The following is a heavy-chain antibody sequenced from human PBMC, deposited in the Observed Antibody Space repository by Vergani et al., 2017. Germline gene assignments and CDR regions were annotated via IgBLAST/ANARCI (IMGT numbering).Heavy chain of an antibody. Sequence: VQLLESGGGLAQPGGSLRLSCAASGFTFGDHGIHWVRRAPGKGLEWVALISYDGTNKYYTNSVRGRFTISRDNSKSTLFLQMNSLRADDTAVYYCTKGSRGYTGYFFDYWGQGTLATVSS. D-gene: IGHD5-12*01. CDR1: GFTFGDHG. CDR2: ISYDGTNK. CDR3: TKGSRGYTGYFFDY. V-gene: IGHV3-30-3*01. J-gene: IGHJ4*02.